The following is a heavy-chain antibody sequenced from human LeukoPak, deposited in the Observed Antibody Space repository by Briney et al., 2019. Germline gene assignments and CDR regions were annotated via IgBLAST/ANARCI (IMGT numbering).Heavy chain of an antibody. V-gene: IGHV5-51*01. CDR3: ASAVGTGYYYYYGMDV. J-gene: IGHJ6*02. D-gene: IGHD6-13*01. CDR1: GCSFTSYW. CDR2: IYPGDSDT. Sequence: GESLKISCKGSGCSFTSYWIGWVRQMPGKGLEWMGIIYPGDSDTRYSPSFQGQVTISADKSISTAYLQWSSLKASDTAMYYCASAVGTGYYYYYGMDVWGQGTTVTVSS.